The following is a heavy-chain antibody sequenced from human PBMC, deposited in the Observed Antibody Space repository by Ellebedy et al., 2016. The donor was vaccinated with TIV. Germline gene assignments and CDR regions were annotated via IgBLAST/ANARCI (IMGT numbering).Heavy chain of an antibody. J-gene: IGHJ3*02. V-gene: IGHV3-53*05. D-gene: IGHD5-24*01. CDR1: GFSVADSN. CDR2: LYRGGDT. Sequence: PGGSLRLSCAASGFSVADSNMTWVRQAPGKGLEWVSTLYRGGDTYYADSVKDRVTISRDNSKSTLYLQMRSLRTEDTAVYYCARVTRDVLYNIGGAFDIWGHGTMVTVS. CDR3: ARVTRDVLYNIGGAFDI.